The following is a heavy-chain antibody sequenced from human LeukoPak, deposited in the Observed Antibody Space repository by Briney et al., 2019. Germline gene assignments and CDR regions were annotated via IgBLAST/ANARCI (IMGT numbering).Heavy chain of an antibody. Sequence: KPSETLSLTCSVSGGVICGYCWDWIRQPPGKGLEWIGYVCHSGSSNSNPSLKSRVTLSVDTSKNQFSLRLTSVTASDTAVYFCAREMTYTGGWGPFDYWGPGALLTVSS. V-gene: IGHV4-59*01. J-gene: IGHJ4*02. CDR3: AREMTYTGGWGPFDY. D-gene: IGHD4-23*01. CDR1: GGVICGYC. CDR2: VCHSGSS.